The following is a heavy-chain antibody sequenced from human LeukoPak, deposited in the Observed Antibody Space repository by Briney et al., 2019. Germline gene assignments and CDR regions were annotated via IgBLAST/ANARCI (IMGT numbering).Heavy chain of an antibody. V-gene: IGHV3-30*18. Sequence: PGGSLRLSCAVSGFTFSSYGMHWVRQAPGKGLEWVAVISYDGSNKYYADSVKGRFTISRDNSKNTLYLQMNSLRAEDTAVYYCAKDTAAFVVVVAATPDYWGQGTLVTVSS. D-gene: IGHD2-15*01. CDR2: ISYDGSNK. J-gene: IGHJ4*02. CDR1: GFTFSSYG. CDR3: AKDTAAFVVVVAATPDY.